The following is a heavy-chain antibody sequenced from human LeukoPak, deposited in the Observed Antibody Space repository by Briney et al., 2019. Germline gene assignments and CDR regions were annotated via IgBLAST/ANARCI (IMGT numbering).Heavy chain of an antibody. V-gene: IGHV1-69*13. D-gene: IGHD3-22*01. Sequence: GASVKVSCKASGGTFSSYAISWVRQAPGQGLEWMGGIIPIFGTANYAQKFQGRVTITADESTSTAYMELSSLRSEDTAVYYCASSDHYYDSSGYYYGSYFDYWGQGTLVTVSS. CDR3: ASSDHYYDSSGYYYGSYFDY. CDR2: IIPIFGTA. CDR1: GGTFSSYA. J-gene: IGHJ4*02.